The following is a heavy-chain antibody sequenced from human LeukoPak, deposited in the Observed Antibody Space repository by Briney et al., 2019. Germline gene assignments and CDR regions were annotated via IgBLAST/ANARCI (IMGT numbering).Heavy chain of an antibody. D-gene: IGHD3-16*01. V-gene: IGHV4-34*01. CDR2: INHSGST. Sequence: KASETLSLTCAVYGGSFSGYYWSWIRQPPGKGLEWIGEINHSGSTNYNPSLKSRVTISVDTSKNQFSLKLSSVTAADTAVYYCARPRKNHYDYVWGRQPYFVYWGQGTLVTVSS. J-gene: IGHJ4*02. CDR1: GGSFSGYY. CDR3: ARPRKNHYDYVWGRQPYFVY.